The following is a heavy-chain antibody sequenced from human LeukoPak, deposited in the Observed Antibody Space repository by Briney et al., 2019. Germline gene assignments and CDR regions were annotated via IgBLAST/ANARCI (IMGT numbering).Heavy chain of an antibody. CDR2: INHSGGT. CDR3: AGRRSGYYSRGGELDY. CDR1: GGSFSGYY. V-gene: IGHV4-34*01. D-gene: IGHD3-22*01. J-gene: IGHJ4*02. Sequence: SETLSLTCAVYGGSFSGYYWSWIRQPPGKGLEWIGEINHSGGTNYNPSLKSRVTISVDTSKNQFSLKLSSVTAADTAVYYCAGRRSGYYSRGGELDYWGQGTLVTVSS.